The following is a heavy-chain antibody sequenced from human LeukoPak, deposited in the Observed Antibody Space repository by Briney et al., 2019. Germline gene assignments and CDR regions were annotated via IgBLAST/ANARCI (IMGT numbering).Heavy chain of an antibody. D-gene: IGHD3-10*01. CDR2: IYTSGST. V-gene: IGHV4-4*07. CDR3: AGFYGSGRDNWFDP. Sequence: SETLSLTCTVSGGSISSYYWSWIRQPAGEGLEWIGRIYTSGSTNYNPSLKSRVTMSVDTSKNQFSLKLSSVTAADTAVYYCAGFYGSGRDNWFDPWGQGTLVTVSS. J-gene: IGHJ5*02. CDR1: GGSISSYY.